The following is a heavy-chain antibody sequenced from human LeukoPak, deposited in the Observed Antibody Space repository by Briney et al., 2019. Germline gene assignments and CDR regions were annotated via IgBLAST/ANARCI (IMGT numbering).Heavy chain of an antibody. CDR1: GFTFSDYY. D-gene: IGHD3-10*01. Sequence: GGSLRLSCAASGFTFSDYYMSWIRQAPGKGLEWVSYISSSGSTIYYADSVKGRFTISRDNAKNSLYLQMNSLRAEDTAVYYCARYKLLWFGESLPNWSDPWGQGTLVTVSS. CDR3: ARYKLLWFGESLPNWSDP. J-gene: IGHJ5*02. V-gene: IGHV3-11*01. CDR2: ISSSGSTI.